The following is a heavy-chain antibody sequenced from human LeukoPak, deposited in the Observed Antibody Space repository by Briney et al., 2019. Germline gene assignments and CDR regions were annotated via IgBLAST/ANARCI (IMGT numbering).Heavy chain of an antibody. V-gene: IGHV1-69*13. Sequence: SVKVSCKASGGTFSSYAISWVRQAPGQGLEWMGGIIPIFGTANYAQKFQGRVTITADESTSTAYMELSSLRSEDTAVYYCARPDIVVVPAAIYKANYYYGMVVWGQGTTVTVSS. D-gene: IGHD2-2*01. CDR1: GGTFSSYA. CDR3: ARPDIVVVPAAIYKANYYYGMVV. J-gene: IGHJ6*02. CDR2: IIPIFGTA.